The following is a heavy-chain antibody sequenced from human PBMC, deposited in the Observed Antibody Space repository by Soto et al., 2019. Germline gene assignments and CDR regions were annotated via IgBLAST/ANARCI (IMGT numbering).Heavy chain of an antibody. Sequence: GGSLSLSCAASGFTFSSYAMSWVRQAPGKGLEWVSAISGSGGSTYYADSVKGRFTISRDNSKNTLYLQMNSLRAEDTAVYYFAPHILYCSGGSCSGAEYSQHWGQGTLVTVSS. CDR3: APHILYCSGGSCSGAEYSQH. V-gene: IGHV3-23*01. CDR2: ISGSGGST. D-gene: IGHD2-15*01. J-gene: IGHJ1*01. CDR1: GFTFSSYA.